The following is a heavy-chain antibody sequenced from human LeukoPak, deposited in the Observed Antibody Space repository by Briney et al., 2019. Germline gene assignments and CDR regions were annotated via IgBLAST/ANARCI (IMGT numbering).Heavy chain of an antibody. CDR3: ARDGREWELPSGFFDY. J-gene: IGHJ4*02. CDR2: ISSSSSYI. V-gene: IGHV3-21*05. Sequence: GGSLRLSCAASGFTFSSYSMNWVRQAPGKGLEWVSYISSSSSYIYYADSVKGRFTISRDNAKNSLYLQMNSLRAEDTAVYYCARDGREWELPSGFFDYWGQGTLVTVSS. D-gene: IGHD1-26*01. CDR1: GFTFSSYS.